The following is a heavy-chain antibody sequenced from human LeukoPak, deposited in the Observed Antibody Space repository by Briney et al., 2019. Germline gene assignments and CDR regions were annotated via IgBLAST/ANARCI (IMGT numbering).Heavy chain of an antibody. CDR1: GFTFSSFG. D-gene: IGHD2-2*01. Sequence: GRSLRLSCAASGFTFSSFGMHWVRQAPGKGLEWVAVISDDGRNKYYADSVKGRFTISRDNSKNTLYLQMNSLRAEDTAVYYCANSATAAAMSSWFGPWGQETLVTVSS. CDR3: ANSATAAAMSSWFGP. V-gene: IGHV3-30*18. CDR2: ISDDGRNK. J-gene: IGHJ5*02.